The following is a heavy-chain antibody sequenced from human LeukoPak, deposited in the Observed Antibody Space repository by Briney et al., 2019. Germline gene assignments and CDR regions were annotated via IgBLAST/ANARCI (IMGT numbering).Heavy chain of an antibody. J-gene: IGHJ4*02. CDR1: GFTFSSYA. CDR3: AKEDYDSSGYYYVEGYPFDY. D-gene: IGHD3-22*01. CDR2: ISGSGGST. Sequence: GGSLRLSCAASGFTFSSYAMSWVRQAPGKGLEWVSAISGSGGSTYYADSVKGRFTISRDNSKNTLYLQMNSLRAEDTAVYYCAKEDYDSSGYYYVEGYPFDYWGQGTLVTVSS. V-gene: IGHV3-23*01.